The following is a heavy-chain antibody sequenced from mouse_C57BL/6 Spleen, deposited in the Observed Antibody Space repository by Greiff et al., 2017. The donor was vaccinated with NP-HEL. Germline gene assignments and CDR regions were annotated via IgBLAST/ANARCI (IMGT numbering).Heavy chain of an antibody. CDR3: ARGIYDGYYAMDY. J-gene: IGHJ4*01. CDR1: GYTFTSYW. CDR2: INPSNGGT. Sequence: QVQLQQPGTELVKPGASVKLSCKASGYTFTSYWMHWVKQRPGQGLEWIGNINPSNGGTNYNEKFKSKATLTVDKSSSTAYMKLSSLTSEDSAVYYCARGIYDGYYAMDYWGQGTSVTVSS. V-gene: IGHV1-53*01. D-gene: IGHD2-3*01.